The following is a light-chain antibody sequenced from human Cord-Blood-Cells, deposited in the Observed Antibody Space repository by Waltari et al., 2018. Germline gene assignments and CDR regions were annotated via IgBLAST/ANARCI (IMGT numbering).Light chain of an antibody. CDR1: SSDVGGYNY. CDR3: SSYTSSSTFVV. J-gene: IGLJ2*01. V-gene: IGLV2-14*01. Sequence: QSALTQPASVSGSPGQSITISCTGTSSDVGGYNYVSWYQQHPGKAPKLRIYDVSKRAAGVSQRVSGSKSGNTAALTSAGLQAEDEADYYCSSYTSSSTFVVFGGGTKLTVL. CDR2: DVS.